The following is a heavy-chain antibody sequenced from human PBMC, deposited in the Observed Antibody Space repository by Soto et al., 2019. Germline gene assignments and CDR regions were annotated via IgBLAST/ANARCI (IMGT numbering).Heavy chain of an antibody. V-gene: IGHV3-53*01. D-gene: IGHD6-13*01. CDR3: ARAWGSWPDYYYGMDV. J-gene: IGHJ6*02. CDR2: IYSGGST. CDR1: GFTVISNY. Sequence: GGSLRLSCAASGFTVISNYMSWVRQAPGKGLEWVSVIYSGGSTYYADSVKGRFTISRDNSKNTLYLQMNSLRAEDAAVYYCARAWGSWPDYYYGMDVWGQGTTVTVSS.